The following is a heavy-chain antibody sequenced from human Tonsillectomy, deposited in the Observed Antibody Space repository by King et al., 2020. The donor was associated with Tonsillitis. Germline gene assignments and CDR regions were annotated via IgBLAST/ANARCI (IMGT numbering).Heavy chain of an antibody. CDR1: GFTFSSYG. CDR3: AKNIAAAGTTPNYYYYYGMDV. V-gene: IGHV3-30*18. CDR2: ISYDGRNT. Sequence: VQLVESGGGVVQPGRSLRLSCAASGFTFSSYGMHWVRQAPGKGLEWVAVISYDGRNTYYADSVKCRFTISRANSKNTLYLQMNSLRAEDTAVYYCAKNIAAAGTTPNYYYYYGMDVWGQGTTVTVSS. D-gene: IGHD6-13*01. J-gene: IGHJ6*02.